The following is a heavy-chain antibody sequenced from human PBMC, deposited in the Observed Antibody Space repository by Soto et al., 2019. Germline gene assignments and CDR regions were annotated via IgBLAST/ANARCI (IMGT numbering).Heavy chain of an antibody. V-gene: IGHV4-34*01. D-gene: IGHD1-1*01. CDR2: MSHSGGT. CDR1: GGSVNSGNYY. CDR3: ARVERGTATTVVDAFDI. Sequence: QVQLQQWGAGLLKPSETLSLTCAVYGGSVNSGNYYWSWIRQPPGKGLEWIGEMSHSGGTHFNPSLKSRGPIAVDTSKNQFSLKRSSVTAADTALYYCARVERGTATTVVDAFDIWGPGTLVTVSS. J-gene: IGHJ3*02.